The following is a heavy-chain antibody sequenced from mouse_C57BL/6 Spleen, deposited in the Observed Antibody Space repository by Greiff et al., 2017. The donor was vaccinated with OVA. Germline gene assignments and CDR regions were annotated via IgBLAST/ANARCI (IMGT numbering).Heavy chain of an antibody. CDR1: GFTFSDYG. D-gene: IGHD2-5*01. Sequence: EVKVVESGGGLVQPGGSLKLSCAASGFTFSDYGMAWVRQAPRKGLEWVAFISNLAYSIYYADNVTGRFNSTGENAKNTLYLEMDSLRAEDTAMYYCARGGSNCEGTWFAYWGQGTLVTVSA. J-gene: IGHJ3*01. V-gene: IGHV5-15*01. CDR3: ARGGSNCEGTWFAY. CDR2: ISNLAYSI.